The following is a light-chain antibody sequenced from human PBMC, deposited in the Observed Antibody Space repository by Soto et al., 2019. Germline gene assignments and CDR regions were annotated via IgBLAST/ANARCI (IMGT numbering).Light chain of an antibody. V-gene: IGKV4-1*01. Sequence: DIVMTQSPDSLAVSLGETATINCKSSQTVLYSSNNKNYLAWYQQKPGQPPKLLLYWASTRESGVPDRFSGSGSGTDFTLTISSLQAEDVAVYYCQQYYGTLWTFGQGTKVEVK. CDR3: QQYYGTLWT. J-gene: IGKJ1*01. CDR1: QTVLYSSNNKNY. CDR2: WAS.